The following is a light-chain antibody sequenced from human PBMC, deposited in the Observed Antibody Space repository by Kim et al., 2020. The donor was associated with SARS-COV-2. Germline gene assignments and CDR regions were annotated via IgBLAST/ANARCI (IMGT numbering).Light chain of an antibody. V-gene: IGLV2-8*01. J-gene: IGLJ1*01. CDR3: TSYAGSNNLDV. CDR2: EVN. Sequence: QSVTISCTGTSSDIGAYKYVSWYQQHPGEAPTLMIYEVNRRPSGVPDRFSGSKSGNTASLTVSGLQAEDEADYYCTSYAGSNNLDVFGTGTKVTVL. CDR1: SSDIGAYKY.